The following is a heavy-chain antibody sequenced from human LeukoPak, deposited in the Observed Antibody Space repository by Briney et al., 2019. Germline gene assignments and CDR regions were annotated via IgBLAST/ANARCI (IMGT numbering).Heavy chain of an antibody. CDR3: ARTRGTHISMAYLDS. CDR1: GYIFTGYY. V-gene: IGHV1-2*02. D-gene: IGHD2/OR15-2a*01. CDR2: INPNSGGA. Sequence: ASVKVSCKTSGYIFTGYYIHWLRQAPGQGLEWMGWINPNSGGADYAQRFQGRVTMTRVTSITTAYMELSSLRSDDTAVYYCARTRGTHISMAYLDSWGQGTLVTVSS. J-gene: IGHJ4*02.